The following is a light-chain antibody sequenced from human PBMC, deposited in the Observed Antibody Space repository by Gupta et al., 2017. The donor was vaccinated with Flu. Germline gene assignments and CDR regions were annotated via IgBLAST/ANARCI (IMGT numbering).Light chain of an antibody. V-gene: IGKV3-20*01. CDR2: AAS. CDR1: QSVPSDS. CDR3: HQYATAPLS. Sequence: EIVLTPSPGTLSLSPGERATLSCRASQSVPSDSLAWYQQKPGQAPRVVIYAASRRATGIPDRFSDSGSGTDFTLTISRLVPEDFVVYYCHQYATAPLSFGGGTKVEIK. J-gene: IGKJ4*01.